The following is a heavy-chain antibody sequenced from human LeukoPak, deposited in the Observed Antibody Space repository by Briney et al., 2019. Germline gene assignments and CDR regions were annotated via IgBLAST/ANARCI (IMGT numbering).Heavy chain of an antibody. J-gene: IGHJ3*02. CDR2: INHSGRT. Sequence: SETLSLTCAVYGGSFSGYYWSWIRQSPGRGLEWIGEINHSGRTNYNSSLKSRVTILIDTTNSHFSLRLNSVTAADTAVYYCARRVRGVNDAFDIWGQGTKVTVSS. D-gene: IGHD3-10*01. CDR3: ARRVRGVNDAFDI. CDR1: GGSFSGYY. V-gene: IGHV4-34*01.